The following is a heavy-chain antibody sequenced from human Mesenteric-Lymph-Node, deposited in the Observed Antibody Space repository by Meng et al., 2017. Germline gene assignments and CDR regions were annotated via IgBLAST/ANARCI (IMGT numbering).Heavy chain of an antibody. CDR3: ARGSRGNYVLSWFDP. CDR2: VSDSGNT. D-gene: IGHD1-7*01. CDR1: GFTFSDYY. Sequence: ESLKISCVASGFTFSDYYINWFRQPPGKGLEWIGQVSDSGNTRYNPSLKSRVTISADTPKNQFSLNVDTVTAADTAVYYCARGSRGNYVLSWFDPWGQGTLVTVSS. V-gene: IGHV4-34*01. J-gene: IGHJ5*02.